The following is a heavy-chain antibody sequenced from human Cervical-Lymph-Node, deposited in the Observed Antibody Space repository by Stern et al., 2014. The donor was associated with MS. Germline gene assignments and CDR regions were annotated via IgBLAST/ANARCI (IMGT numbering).Heavy chain of an antibody. V-gene: IGHV3-30*18. CDR3: AKGVATIVQWLVRAYYYFDY. Sequence: QVQLVQSGGGVVQPGRSLRLSCAASGFTFSSYGMHWVRQAPGKGLEWVAVISYDGSNKYYADSVKGRFTISRDNSKNTLYLQMNSLRAEDTAVYYCAKGVATIVQWLVRAYYYFDYWGQGTLVTVSS. D-gene: IGHD6-19*01. CDR1: GFTFSSYG. J-gene: IGHJ4*02. CDR2: ISYDGSNK.